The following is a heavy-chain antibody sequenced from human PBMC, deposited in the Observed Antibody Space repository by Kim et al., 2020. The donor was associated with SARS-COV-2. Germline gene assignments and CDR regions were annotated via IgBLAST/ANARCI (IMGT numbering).Heavy chain of an antibody. CDR3: ARDFGPFRDSYYGSGSYYYFDY. Sequence: SETLSLTCTVSGGSISSSSYYWGWIRQPPGKGLEWIGSIYYSGSTYYNPSLKSRVTISVDTSKNQFSLKPSSVTAADTAVYYCARDFGPFRDSYYGSGSYYYFDYWGQGTLVTASS. CDR1: GGSISSSSYY. V-gene: IGHV4-39*07. D-gene: IGHD3-10*01. CDR2: IYYSGST. J-gene: IGHJ4*02.